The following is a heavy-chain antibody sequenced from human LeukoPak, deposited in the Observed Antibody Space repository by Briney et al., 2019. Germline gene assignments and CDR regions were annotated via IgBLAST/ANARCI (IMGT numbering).Heavy chain of an antibody. CDR3: VRGMVIFGS. CDR2: ISNTGNTI. D-gene: IGHD2-21*01. J-gene: IGHJ4*02. V-gene: IGHV3-11*04. CDR1: GFSFSDSY. Sequence: PGGSLRLSCAASGFSFSDSYMTWVRQAPGKGLQWISYISNTGNTIYYADSVKGRLTVSRDNAKNSLYLQMNSLRGEDTAVYYCVRGMVIFGSCGQGTLVTVSS.